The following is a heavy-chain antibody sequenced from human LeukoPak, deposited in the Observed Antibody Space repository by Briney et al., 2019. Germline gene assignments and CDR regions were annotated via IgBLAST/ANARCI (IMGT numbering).Heavy chain of an antibody. CDR3: ARDAGRRVRGDFDY. CDR1: GFTFSCYA. J-gene: IGHJ4*02. CDR2: ISYDGSNK. V-gene: IGHV3-30*04. Sequence: GGSLRLSCAASGFTFSCYAMHWVRQAPGKGLEWVAVISYDGSNKYYADSVKGRFTISRDNSKNTLYLQMNSLRAEDTAVYYCARDAGRRVRGDFDYWGQGTLVTVSS. D-gene: IGHD3-10*01.